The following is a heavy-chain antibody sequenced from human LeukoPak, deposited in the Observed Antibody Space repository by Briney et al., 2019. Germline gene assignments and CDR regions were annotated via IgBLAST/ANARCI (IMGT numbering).Heavy chain of an antibody. CDR1: GYTFTDYF. Sequence: ASVKVSCKASGYTFTDYFMHWVRQAPGQGLEWMGWINPNSGGTNFAQKFQGRVTMTRDTSISTAYMELSRLRSDDTAVYYCARDSTTVSQGDFDYWGQGTLVTVSS. J-gene: IGHJ4*02. CDR3: ARDSTTVSQGDFDY. CDR2: INPNSGGT. V-gene: IGHV1-2*02. D-gene: IGHD4-11*01.